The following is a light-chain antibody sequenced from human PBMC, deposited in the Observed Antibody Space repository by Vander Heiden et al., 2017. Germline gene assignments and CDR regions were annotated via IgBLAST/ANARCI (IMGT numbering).Light chain of an antibody. CDR2: LGS. CDR3: MQALQTPYT. CDR1: QSLLHSNGYNS. V-gene: IGKV2-28*01. J-gene: IGKJ2*01. Sequence: DIVITQPPLFLPVAPGEPASISCRSSQSLLHSNGYNSLDWYLQKPGQSPQLLIYLGSNRASGVPDRFSGSGSGTDFTLKISRVEAEDVGVYYCMQALQTPYTFGQGTKLEIK.